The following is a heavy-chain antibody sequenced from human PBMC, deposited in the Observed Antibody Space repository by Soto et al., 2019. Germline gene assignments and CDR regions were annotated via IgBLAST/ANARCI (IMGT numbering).Heavy chain of an antibody. Sequence: QVQLQESGPGLVKPSETLSLTCTVSGDSLTNYYCSWFRQPPGKGLEWIGYIMYSGYSAYNLSLKRGVIRSMDTSKTPFSLMLRLVTATDTAVYYCARHGFGPLHGLVDVWGQGTTVIVSS. CDR3: ARHGFGPLHGLVDV. V-gene: IGHV4-59*08. CDR2: IMYSGYS. CDR1: GDSLTNYY. J-gene: IGHJ6*02. D-gene: IGHD3-10*01.